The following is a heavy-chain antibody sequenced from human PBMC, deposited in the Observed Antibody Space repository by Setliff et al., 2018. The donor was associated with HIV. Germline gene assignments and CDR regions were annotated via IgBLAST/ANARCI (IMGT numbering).Heavy chain of an antibody. Sequence: SETLSLTCTVSGDSISNKTHYWGWIRQPPGRGLEWIGSIYYSGSTYYNPSLKSRLTISIDTSKNQFSLKLNSVTATDTALYYCARLGYSIDLRRLDYWGQGAQVTSPQ. J-gene: IGHJ4*02. D-gene: IGHD6-13*01. CDR1: GDSISNKTHY. V-gene: IGHV4-39*01. CDR2: IYYSGST. CDR3: ARLGYSIDLRRLDY.